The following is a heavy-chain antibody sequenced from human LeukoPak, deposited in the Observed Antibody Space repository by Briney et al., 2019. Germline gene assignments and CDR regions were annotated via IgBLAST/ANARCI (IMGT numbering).Heavy chain of an antibody. CDR1: GYTFTSYD. V-gene: IGHV1-2*02. CDR2: INPNSGGT. D-gene: IGHD2-15*01. J-gene: IGHJ5*02. Sequence: GASVKVSCKASGYTFTSYDINWVRQATGHGLEWMGWINPNSGGTNYAQKFQGRVTMTRDTSISTAYMELSRLRSDDTAVYYCARVYCSGGSCPGHNWFDPWGQGTLVTVSS. CDR3: ARVYCSGGSCPGHNWFDP.